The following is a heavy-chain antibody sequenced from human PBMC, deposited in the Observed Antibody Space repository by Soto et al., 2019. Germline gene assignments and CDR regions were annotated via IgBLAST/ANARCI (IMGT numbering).Heavy chain of an antibody. J-gene: IGHJ5*01. Sequence: QVQLVESGGGVVQPGRSLRLTCAASGFIFSGSGMHWVRQAPGKGLEWVALISYDESRTYYADSVRDRFTISRDNGQNTLYLQMNSLRAEDTAVYFCARWVGGSMYDNSGKYDSWGQGTLVIVSS. V-gene: IGHV3-30*03. CDR3: ARWVGGSMYDNSGKYDS. CDR1: GFIFSGSG. CDR2: ISYDESRT. D-gene: IGHD3-22*01.